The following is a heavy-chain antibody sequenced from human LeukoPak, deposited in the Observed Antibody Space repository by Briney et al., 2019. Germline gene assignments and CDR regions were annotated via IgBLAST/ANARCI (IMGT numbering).Heavy chain of an antibody. CDR3: VRDLRTDYAFDS. CDR2: INWNGYST. Sequence: TGGSLRLSCAASGFRFDGYGMTWVRQGPGKGLEWVSGINWNGYSTGYAESVRGRFTISRDNAKSTVYLQLNSLRPEDTALYYCVRDLRTDYAFDSWGQGTLVTVSS. V-gene: IGHV3-20*04. CDR1: GFRFDGYG. D-gene: IGHD4/OR15-4a*01. J-gene: IGHJ4*02.